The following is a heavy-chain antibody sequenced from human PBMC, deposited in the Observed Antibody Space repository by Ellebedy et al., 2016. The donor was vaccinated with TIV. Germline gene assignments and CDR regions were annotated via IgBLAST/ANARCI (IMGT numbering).Heavy chain of an antibody. V-gene: IGHV4-59*01. J-gene: IGHJ3*02. Sequence: SETLSLTCTVSGGSIRSYYWSWIRQPPGKGLEWIGYIYYSGSTNYNPSLKSRVTASVDTAKNQISLKLTSVTAADTAIYYCARWGGRKGGESVAAFDIWGQGTKVTVSS. CDR2: IYYSGST. CDR1: GGSIRSYY. D-gene: IGHD3-10*01. CDR3: ARWGGRKGGESVAAFDI.